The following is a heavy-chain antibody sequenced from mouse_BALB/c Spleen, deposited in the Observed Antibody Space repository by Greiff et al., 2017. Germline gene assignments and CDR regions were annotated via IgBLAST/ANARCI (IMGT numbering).Heavy chain of an antibody. J-gene: IGHJ4*01. CDR1: GFNIKDYY. CDR2: IDPENGDT. Sequence: EVQLQQSGAELVRSGASVKLSCTASGFNIKDYYMHWVKQRPEQGLEWIGWIDPENGDTEYAPKFQGKATMTADTSSNTAYLQLSSLTSEDTAVYHCNARGGYYAMDYWGQGTSVTVSS. CDR3: NARGGYYAMDY. V-gene: IGHV14-4*02.